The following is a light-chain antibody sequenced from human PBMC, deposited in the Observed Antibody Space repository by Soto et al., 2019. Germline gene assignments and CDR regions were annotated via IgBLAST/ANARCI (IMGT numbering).Light chain of an antibody. CDR3: QSYDSSLSGGI. CDR1: SSNIGAHYD. Sequence: QAVVTQPPSVSGAPGQRVTISCTGSSSNIGAHYDVHWYQQLPGTAPKLLIYGNTNRPSGVPDRFSGSKSGTSASLAITGLQAEDEADYYCQSYDSSLSGGIFGGGTKLNVL. CDR2: GNT. V-gene: IGLV1-40*01. J-gene: IGLJ2*01.